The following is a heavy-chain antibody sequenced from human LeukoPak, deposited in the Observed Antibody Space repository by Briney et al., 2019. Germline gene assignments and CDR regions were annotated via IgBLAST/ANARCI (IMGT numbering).Heavy chain of an antibody. Sequence: PGGSLRLSCAASGFTFSSYTIHWVRQPPGKGLEWVAVISFDGSNKYYADSVKGRFTISRDNAKNSLYLQMNSLRAEDTAVYYCARGPPRGGYSYGWGGFDYWGQGTLVTVSS. CDR1: GFTFSSYT. CDR2: ISFDGSNK. CDR3: ARGPPRGGYSYGWGGFDY. V-gene: IGHV3-30-3*01. J-gene: IGHJ4*02. D-gene: IGHD5-18*01.